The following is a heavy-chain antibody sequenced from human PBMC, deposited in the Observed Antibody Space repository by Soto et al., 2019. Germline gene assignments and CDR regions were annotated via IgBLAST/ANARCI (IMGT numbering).Heavy chain of an antibody. CDR1: GGSVSSATFY. CDR3: ARFGTSGCIDY. D-gene: IGHD6-19*01. V-gene: IGHV4-61*01. CDR2: IYYSGTT. J-gene: IGHJ4*02. Sequence: SETLSLTCTVSGGSVSSATFYWSWIRQPPGKGLEWVGYIYYSGTTNYNPSLKSRVTLSVDTSKNQFSLKLSSVTAADTAVYYCARFGTSGCIDYWAQGTQVPVSS.